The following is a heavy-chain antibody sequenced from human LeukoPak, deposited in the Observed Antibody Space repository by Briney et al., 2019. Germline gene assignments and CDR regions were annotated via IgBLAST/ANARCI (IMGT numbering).Heavy chain of an antibody. CDR2: ISYDGSNK. CDR1: GFTFSSYA. D-gene: IGHD2-21*02. J-gene: IGHJ4*02. CDR3: ARAHVVVTETQAFDY. Sequence: GGSLRLSCAASGFTFSSYAMHWVRQAPGKGLEWVAVISYDGSNKYYADSVKGRFTISRDNSKNTLYLQMNSLRAEDTAVYYCARAHVVVTETQAFDYWGQGTLVTVSS. V-gene: IGHV3-30-3*01.